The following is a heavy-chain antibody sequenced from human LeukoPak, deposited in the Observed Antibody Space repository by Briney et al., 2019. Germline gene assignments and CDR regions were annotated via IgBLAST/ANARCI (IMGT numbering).Heavy chain of an antibody. CDR2: VYGNGDGT. V-gene: IGHV3-23*01. CDR1: GFSFSTYV. J-gene: IGHJ4*02. Sequence: PGGSLRLSCAASGFSFSTYVMYWVRQAPGKGLEWVSAVYGNGDGTSYVDSVKDRFTISRDNSKNTLYLQMNSLRPEDTALYYCAKLGMRSSAGEDYWGQGTLVTVSS. CDR3: AKLGMRSSAGEDY. D-gene: IGHD3-10*01.